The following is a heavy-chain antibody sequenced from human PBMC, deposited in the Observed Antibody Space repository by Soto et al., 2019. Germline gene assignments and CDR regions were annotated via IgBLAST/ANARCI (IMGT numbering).Heavy chain of an antibody. Sequence: GGSLRLSCAASGFTFSSYAMSWVRQAPGKGLEWVSAISGSGGSTYYADSVKGRFTISRDNSKNTLYLQMNSLRAEDTAVYYCAKDKVGATMVRGVIITPRYYHYGMDVWGQGTTVTV. V-gene: IGHV3-23*01. D-gene: IGHD3-10*01. J-gene: IGHJ6*02. CDR3: AKDKVGATMVRGVIITPRYYHYGMDV. CDR2: ISGSGGST. CDR1: GFTFSSYA.